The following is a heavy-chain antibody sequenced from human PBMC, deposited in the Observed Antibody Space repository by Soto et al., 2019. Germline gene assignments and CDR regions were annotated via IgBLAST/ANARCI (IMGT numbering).Heavy chain of an antibody. CDR2: TSYDGRHT. CDR1: GFTFSEYG. Sequence: QVQLVESGGGVVQPGGSLRLTCAASGFTFSEYGIHWVRKAPGKGLEWVAITSYDGRHTSYVDSVKGRFTISRDNSGNTAFLEMNRLRVEDTAVYYCAKTRNSVINYNYYDNMSVWGQGTTVTVSS. V-gene: IGHV3-30*18. CDR3: AKTRNSVINYNYYDNMSV. J-gene: IGHJ6*02. D-gene: IGHD3-10*01.